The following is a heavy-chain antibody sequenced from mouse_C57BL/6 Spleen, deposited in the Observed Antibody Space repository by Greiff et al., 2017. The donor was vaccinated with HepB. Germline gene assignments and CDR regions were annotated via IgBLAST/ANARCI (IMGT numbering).Heavy chain of an antibody. Sequence: EVQVEESGEGLVKPGGSLKLSCAASGFTFSSYAMSWVRQTPEKRLEWVAYISSGGDYIYYADTVKGRFTISKDNARNTLYLQMSSLKSEDTASYDCTRERTGWSSGGWGTLTTVSVSS. CDR3: TRERTGWSSGG. CDR1: GFTFSSYA. CDR2: ISSGGDYI. V-gene: IGHV5-9-1*02. D-gene: IGHD4-1*01. J-gene: IGHJ1*02.